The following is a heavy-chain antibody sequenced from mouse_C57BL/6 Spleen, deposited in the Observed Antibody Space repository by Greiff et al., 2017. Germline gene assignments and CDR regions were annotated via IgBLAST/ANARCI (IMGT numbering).Heavy chain of an antibody. J-gene: IGHJ4*01. CDR1: GYTFTSYW. CDR2: IYPGSGSS. CDR3: ARRYYYGSSYYYAMGY. D-gene: IGHD1-1*01. V-gene: IGHV1-55*01. Sequence: QVQLQQPGAELVKPGASVKMSCKASGYTFTSYWITWVKQRPGQGLEWIGDIYPGSGSSNYNEKFKSKATLTVDTSSSTAYMQLSSLTSEDSAVYYCARRYYYGSSYYYAMGYWGQGTSGTVSS.